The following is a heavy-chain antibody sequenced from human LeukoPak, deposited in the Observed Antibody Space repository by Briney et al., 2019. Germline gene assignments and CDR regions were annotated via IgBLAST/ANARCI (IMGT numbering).Heavy chain of an antibody. CDR2: INHSGST. CDR3: ARGLVLLWFGEPRTDMDV. V-gene: IGHV4-34*01. Sequence: KPSETLSLTCAVYGGSFSGYYWSWIRQPPAKGLEWIGEINHSGSTNYNPSLKSRVTISVDTSKNQFSLKLSSVTAADTAVYYCARGLVLLWFGEPRTDMDVWRKGTTVTVSS. J-gene: IGHJ6*03. D-gene: IGHD3-10*01. CDR1: GGSFSGYY.